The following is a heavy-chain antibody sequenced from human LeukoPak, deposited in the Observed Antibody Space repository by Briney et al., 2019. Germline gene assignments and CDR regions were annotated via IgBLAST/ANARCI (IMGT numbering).Heavy chain of an antibody. CDR2: ISGSGTDI. J-gene: IGHJ4*02. CDR1: GFTFSDPY. V-gene: IGHV3-11*04. D-gene: IGHD5-18*01. Sequence: PGGSLRLSCEASGFTFSDPYMSWIRQAPGKGLECLSYISGSGTDINCADSVRGRFTISRDNAKNLLYLQMNDLRLEDTAVYYCARTARHLDYWGQGTLVTVSS. CDR3: ARTARHLDY.